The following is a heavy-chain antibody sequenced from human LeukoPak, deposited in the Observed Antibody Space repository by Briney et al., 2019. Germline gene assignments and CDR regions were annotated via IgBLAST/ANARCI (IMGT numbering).Heavy chain of an antibody. CDR1: GFTFSDYY. CDR3: ARDCSSTSCYGTVEDY. V-gene: IGHV3-11*04. D-gene: IGHD2-2*01. CDR2: IGRSGTTI. J-gene: IGHJ4*02. Sequence: PGGSLRLSCAASGFTFSDYYMSWIRQAPGKGLEWVSYIGRSGTTIYYADSVKGRFTISRDNAKNSLYLQMNSLRAEDTAVYYCARDCSSTSCYGTVEDYWGQGTLVTVSS.